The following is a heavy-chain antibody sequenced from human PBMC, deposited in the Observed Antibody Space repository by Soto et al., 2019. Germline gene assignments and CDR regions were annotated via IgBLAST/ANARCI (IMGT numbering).Heavy chain of an antibody. V-gene: IGHV3-23*05. J-gene: IGHJ4*02. CDR2: IYGSGRGV. CDR3: AKDAVYNDGLWLMDH. Sequence: PGGSLRLSCTASGLPHSSFAMMWVRQAPGKGLECVSGIYGSGRGVEYADSVKGRFTISRDNSKNTVYLQMTDQRADDTAVYYCAKDAVYNDGLWLMDHWGQGTQVTVSS. D-gene: IGHD2-21*01. CDR1: GLPHSSFA.